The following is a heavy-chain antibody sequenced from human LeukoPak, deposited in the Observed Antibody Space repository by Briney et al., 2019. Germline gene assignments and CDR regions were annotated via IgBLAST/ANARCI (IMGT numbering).Heavy chain of an antibody. J-gene: IGHJ4*02. Sequence: GGSLRLSCGASGFTFSSYEMNWVRQAPGKGLELVSYISSSGSTIYYADSVKGRFTISRDNAKNSLYLQMNSLRAEDTAVYYCARETAYCGGDCYSAFDYWGQGTLVTVSS. D-gene: IGHD2-21*02. CDR2: ISSSGSTI. V-gene: IGHV3-48*03. CDR3: ARETAYCGGDCYSAFDY. CDR1: GFTFSSYE.